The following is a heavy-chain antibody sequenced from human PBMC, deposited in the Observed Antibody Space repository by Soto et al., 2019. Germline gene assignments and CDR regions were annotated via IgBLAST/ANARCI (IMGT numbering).Heavy chain of an antibody. J-gene: IGHJ6*02. CDR3: AGYSSSSVAYYYFGMDV. CDR2: ISGSGGNT. Sequence: EVQLLESGGGLVQPGGSLRLSCAASGFTFSSYALSWVRQAPGKGLEWVSAISGSGGNTYYADSVKGRFTISRDNSKNTVDLQVSSLRAEDTAVYYCAGYSSSSVAYYYFGMDVWGQGTTVTVSS. CDR1: GFTFSSYA. V-gene: IGHV3-23*01. D-gene: IGHD6-6*01.